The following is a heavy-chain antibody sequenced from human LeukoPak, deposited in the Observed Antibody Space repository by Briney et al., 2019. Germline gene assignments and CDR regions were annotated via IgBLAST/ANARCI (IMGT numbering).Heavy chain of an antibody. CDR3: EREMDGPYGSGSPLDY. D-gene: IGHD3-10*01. Sequence: GGSLRLSCAASGFTFSEYYMSWIRQAPGKGLEWVSYISSSGSTTYYADSVKGRFTISRDNAKNSLYLQMNSLRAEDTAVYYCEREMDGPYGSGSPLDYWGQGTLVTVSS. CDR1: GFTFSEYY. J-gene: IGHJ4*02. CDR2: ISSSGSTT. V-gene: IGHV3-11*01.